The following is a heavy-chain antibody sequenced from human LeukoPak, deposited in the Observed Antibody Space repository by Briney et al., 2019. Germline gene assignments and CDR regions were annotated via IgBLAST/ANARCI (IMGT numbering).Heavy chain of an antibody. J-gene: IGHJ6*03. CDR3: ARMGRQLAYYYYYYMDV. V-gene: IGHV1-2*02. D-gene: IGHD6-13*01. Sequence: ASVKVSCKASAYTFTGYYMHWVRQAPGQGLGWVGLSNPTSGDTPYAHNFHGRLTITTDTSISTAYMKLSGLRSDDTAVDYCARMGRQLAYYYYYYMDVWGKGTTVTVSS. CDR1: AYTFTGYY. CDR2: SNPTSGDT.